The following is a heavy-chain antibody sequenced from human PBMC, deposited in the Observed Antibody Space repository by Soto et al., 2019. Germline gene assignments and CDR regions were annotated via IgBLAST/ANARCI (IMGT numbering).Heavy chain of an antibody. CDR2: ISSSSSTI. CDR1: GFAFSSYS. D-gene: IGHD6-13*01. J-gene: IGHJ6*02. CDR3: ARGGVIRQQPYYYYGMDV. V-gene: IGHV3-48*02. Sequence: EVQLVESGGGLVQPGGSLRLSCAASGFAFSSYSMNWVRQAPGKGLEWVSYISSSSSTIYYADSVKGRFTISRDNAKNSLYLQMNSLRDEDTAVDYCARGGVIRQQPYYYYGMDVWGQGTTVTVSS.